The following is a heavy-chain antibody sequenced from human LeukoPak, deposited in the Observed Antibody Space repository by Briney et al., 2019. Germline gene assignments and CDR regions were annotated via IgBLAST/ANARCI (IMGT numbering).Heavy chain of an antibody. V-gene: IGHV4-39*01. Sequence: PSETLPLTCTVSGDSITTSSNYWGWLRHLPGKGLVWIGSVYRSGSSYYNPSLKSRVTISVDTSKNQFTLNLTSVTADDTAVYHCARRGTSGWAYYFDFWGPGSLLTVSS. CDR2: VYRSGSS. CDR3: ARRGTSGWAYYFDF. CDR1: GDSITTSSNY. J-gene: IGHJ4*02. D-gene: IGHD6-19*01.